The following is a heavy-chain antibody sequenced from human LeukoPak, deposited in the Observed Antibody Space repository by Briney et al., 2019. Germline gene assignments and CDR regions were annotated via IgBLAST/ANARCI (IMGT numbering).Heavy chain of an antibody. J-gene: IGHJ4*02. D-gene: IGHD6-19*01. CDR1: DGSISSGSYY. Sequence: PSQTLSLTCTVSDGSISSGSYYWTWIRQPAGKGLEWIGHLYTSGTTSYNPSLQSRVTISADTSRHQFSLRLTSVTAADTAVYYCARAGGSVGWYGTIDSWGQGTLVTVSS. CDR2: LYTSGTT. CDR3: ARAGGSVGWYGTIDS. V-gene: IGHV4-61*09.